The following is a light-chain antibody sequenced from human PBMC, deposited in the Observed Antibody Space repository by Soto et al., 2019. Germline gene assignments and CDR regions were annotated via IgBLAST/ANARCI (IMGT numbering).Light chain of an antibody. V-gene: IGKV3-15*01. CDR3: QQRSNWPPRIT. CDR2: GAS. Sequence: EIVMTQSPVTLSVSPGERATLSCRASQRVSSNVAWYQQKPGQAPRLLIYGASTRATGIPARFSGSGSETEFTLTISSLQSEDFAVYYCQQRSNWPPRITFGQGTRLEIK. CDR1: QRVSSN. J-gene: IGKJ5*01.